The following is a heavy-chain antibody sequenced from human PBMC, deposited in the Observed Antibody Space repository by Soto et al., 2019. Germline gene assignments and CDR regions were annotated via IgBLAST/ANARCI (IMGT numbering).Heavy chain of an antibody. D-gene: IGHD5-12*01. Sequence: EVQLLESGGGLVQPGGSLRLSCTASGFTFSNHAMTWVRQAPGKGLECVAAISGGGGSTYYVDSVKGRFTIFRDNSKNTLSLSLTGRSVEDTGRYYCAERDIRVSGYWGQGTLVTVSS. CDR1: GFTFSNHA. J-gene: IGHJ4*02. CDR2: ISGGGGST. CDR3: AERDIRVSGY. V-gene: IGHV3-23*01.